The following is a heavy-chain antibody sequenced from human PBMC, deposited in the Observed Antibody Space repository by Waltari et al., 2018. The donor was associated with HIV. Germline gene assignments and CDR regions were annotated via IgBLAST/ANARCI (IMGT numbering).Heavy chain of an antibody. CDR1: NRSLSGYY. CDR2: VSHSGST. V-gene: IGHV4-34*02. Sequence: QVPLQQWGTGLLKSSETLSLTCAGYNRSLSGYYWAWIRQPPGKGLEWIGEVSHSGSTKYNPSLKTRVTLSVDTSKNQFSLTMRLLTAADTAVYFCARYSGRSTKDWFDPWGQGTLVSVSS. J-gene: IGHJ5*02. CDR3: ARYSGRSTKDWFDP. D-gene: IGHD1-26*01.